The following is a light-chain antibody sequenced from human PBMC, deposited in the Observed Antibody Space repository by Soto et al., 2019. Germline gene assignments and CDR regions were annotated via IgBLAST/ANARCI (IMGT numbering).Light chain of an antibody. CDR2: ATS. CDR1: QSITSC. CDR3: HQSYSTPYA. Sequence: DIQMTQSPSSLSASVGDRVTVTCRASQSITSCLNWYQQKPGKAPKLLIYATSSLRSGVPSRFSGGGSGTDFTLTISSLQPEDFATYYGHQSYSTPYAFGQGTQLEMK. J-gene: IGKJ2*01. V-gene: IGKV1-39*01.